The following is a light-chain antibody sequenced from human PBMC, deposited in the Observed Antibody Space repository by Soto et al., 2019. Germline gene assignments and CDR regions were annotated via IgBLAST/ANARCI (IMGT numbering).Light chain of an antibody. CDR2: DAS. CDR1: QSISQS. J-gene: IGKJ1*01. Sequence: EVVLTQSPGTLSLSPGERATLSCRASQSISQSLAWYQQRPGQSPRLLIHDASRRATGIPDRFTGSGFGTDFTLTISRLAPEDLAVYYCQQYGGSPRTFGQGTKVELK. CDR3: QQYGGSPRT. V-gene: IGKV3-20*01.